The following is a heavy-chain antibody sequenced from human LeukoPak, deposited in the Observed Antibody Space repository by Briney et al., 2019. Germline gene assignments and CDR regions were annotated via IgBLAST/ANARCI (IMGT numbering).Heavy chain of an antibody. CDR1: GFTFSRYA. V-gene: IGHV3-30*04. D-gene: IGHD3-10*01. J-gene: IGHJ4*02. Sequence: RGRSERLPCAAWGFTFSRYAMHGLRQARGRGVEGVAFISYEGINKYYAECVKGRFTISREKSKNTMYLQMNSLRAEDTAVYYCARSTMVRGVIFDYWGQGTLVTVSS. CDR3: ARSTMVRGVIFDY. CDR2: ISYEGINK.